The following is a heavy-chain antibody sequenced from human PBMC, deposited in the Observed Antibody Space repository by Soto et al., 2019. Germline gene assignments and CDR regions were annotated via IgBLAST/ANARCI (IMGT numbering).Heavy chain of an antibody. CDR1: GFSFRSFG. CDR2: IWSDGNTE. D-gene: IGHD3-22*01. J-gene: IGHJ6*02. Sequence: GGALRLSCVASGFSFRSFGMHRVHQAPGKGLECVAVIWSDGNTEYYANSVKGRFTIARDNSETTLYLEMNSLRVDDTAVYYCARRAEYYEGSGRNYYYGMDVWGQGTTVTVSS. V-gene: IGHV3-33*01. CDR3: ARRAEYYEGSGRNYYYGMDV.